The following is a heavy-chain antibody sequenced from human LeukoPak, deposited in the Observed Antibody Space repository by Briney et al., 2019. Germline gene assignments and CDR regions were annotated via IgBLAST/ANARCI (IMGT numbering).Heavy chain of an antibody. V-gene: IGHV1-69*04. CDR1: GGTFSSYA. CDR2: IIPIFGIA. Sequence: ASVKVSCKASGGTFSSYAISWVRQAPGQGLEWMGRIIPIFGIANYAQKFQGRVTITADKSTSTAYMELSSLRPEDTAVYYCAREGYDSSGQSGIFVYWGQGTLVTVSS. D-gene: IGHD3-22*01. CDR3: AREGYDSSGQSGIFVY. J-gene: IGHJ4*02.